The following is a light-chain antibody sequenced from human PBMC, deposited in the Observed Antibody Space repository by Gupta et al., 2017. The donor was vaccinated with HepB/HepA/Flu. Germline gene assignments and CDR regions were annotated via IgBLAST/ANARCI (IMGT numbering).Light chain of an antibody. V-gene: IGLV3-21*02. CDR3: QVWDESSEHVV. Sequence: SYVLTQPPSESVAPGETATISCGGNSIGSTNVHWYQQKPGQAPVLVVYDDDDRPSGIPVRISGSKSGITATLTIGRVEAGDEADYYCQVWDESSEHVVFGGGTKLTVL. J-gene: IGLJ2*01. CDR1: SIGSTN. CDR2: DDD.